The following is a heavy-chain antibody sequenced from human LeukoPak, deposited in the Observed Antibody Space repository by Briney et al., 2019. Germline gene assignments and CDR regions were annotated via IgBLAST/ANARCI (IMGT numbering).Heavy chain of an antibody. V-gene: IGHV3-43*01. CDR3: AKDAGRSYGGSLGYFDH. CDR1: GFRFDEYT. J-gene: IGHJ4*01. CDR2: ISWDGHSR. D-gene: IGHD4-17*01. Sequence: TGGSLRLSCVASGFRFDEYTIHWVRQAPGKGLEWVSLISWDGHSRYFTDSVRGRFPISRNNRKNSLHLQMNSLRPENTALYFCAKDAGRSYGGSLGYFDHLGTEPWSPSPQ.